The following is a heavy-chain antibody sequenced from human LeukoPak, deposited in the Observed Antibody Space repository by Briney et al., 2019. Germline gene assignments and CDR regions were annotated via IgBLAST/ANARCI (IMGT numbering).Heavy chain of an antibody. CDR1: GYTFYRYC. CDR3: ARDGYNSFDY. Sequence: GGSVKVSLKASGYTFYRYCLTWGGQAPWPRVEWMGWISAYNGNTNYAQKLQGRVTMTTDTSTSTAYMELRSLRSDDTAVYYCARDGYNSFDYWGQGTLVTVSS. V-gene: IGHV1-18*01. CDR2: ISAYNGNT. J-gene: IGHJ4*02. D-gene: IGHD5-24*01.